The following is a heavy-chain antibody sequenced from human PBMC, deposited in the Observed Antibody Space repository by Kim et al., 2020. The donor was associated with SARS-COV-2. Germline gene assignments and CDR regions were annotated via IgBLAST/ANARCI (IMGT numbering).Heavy chain of an antibody. V-gene: IGHV4-59*13. CDR2: IYYSGST. CDR3: ARASLVGATTHAFDI. CDR1: GGSISSYY. D-gene: IGHD1-26*01. J-gene: IGHJ3*02. Sequence: SETLSLTCTVSGGSISSYYWSWIRQPPGKGLEWIGYIYYSGSTNYNPSLKSRVTISVDTSKNQFSLKLSSVTAADTAVYYCARASLVGATTHAFDIWGQGTMVTVSS.